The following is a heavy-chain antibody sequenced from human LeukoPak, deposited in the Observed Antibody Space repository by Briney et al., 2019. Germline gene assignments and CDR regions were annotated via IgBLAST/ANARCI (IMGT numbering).Heavy chain of an antibody. CDR3: ARGSLYRGWSYYLDF. D-gene: IGHD6-19*01. CDR1: VDSISLSFYY. CDR2: DYYSGAT. Sequence: SGTLSLTCSVSVDSISLSFYYGGWIRHPPGEALEWVGSDYYSGATSYTPSLKSRVTISVDMSKNHFSLRLRSVTAACTAMYYCARGSLYRGWSYYLDFWGQGSQVTASS. J-gene: IGHJ4*02. V-gene: IGHV4-39*07.